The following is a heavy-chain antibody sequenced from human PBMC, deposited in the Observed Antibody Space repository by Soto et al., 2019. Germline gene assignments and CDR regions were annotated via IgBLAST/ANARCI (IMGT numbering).Heavy chain of an antibody. CDR2: ISSSSSYI. D-gene: IGHD2-2*01. J-gene: IGHJ4*02. CDR1: GFTVSSNY. V-gene: IGHV3-21*01. CDR3: ARGGSGYCSSTSCYAGEFDY. Sequence: GGSLRLSCAASGFTVSSNYMSWVRQAPGKGLEWVSSISSSSSYIYYADSVKGRFTISRDNAKNSLYLQMNSLRAEDTAVYYCARGGSGYCSSTSCYAGEFDYWGQGTLVTVSS.